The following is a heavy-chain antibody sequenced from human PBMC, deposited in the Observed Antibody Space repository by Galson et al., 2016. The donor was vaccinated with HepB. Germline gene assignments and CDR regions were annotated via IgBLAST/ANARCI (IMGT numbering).Heavy chain of an antibody. CDR2: ISYDGSKR. CDR3: AKDGILVARKGENFQF. CDR1: GFTFVNYG. Sequence: SLRLSCAASGFTFVNYGMHWVRQTPGKGLEWVAFISYDGSKRYYADSVKGRLTLSRDNSKNTVHLQMNSLRPEDTAVYHCAKDGILVARKGENFQFWGQGTLVTVSA. J-gene: IGHJ1*01. V-gene: IGHV3-30*18. D-gene: IGHD2-21*01.